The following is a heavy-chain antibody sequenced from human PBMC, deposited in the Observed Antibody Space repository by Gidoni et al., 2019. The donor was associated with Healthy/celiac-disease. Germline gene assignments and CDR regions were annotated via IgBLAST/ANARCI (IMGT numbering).Heavy chain of an antibody. V-gene: IGHV3-49*05. Sequence: EVQLVESGGGLVKPGRSLRRSCTASGFTFGAYDLRWFRQAPGKGREWIGFIRIKALGGTTEFAASVKGRFTISRDDSKSSAYLKMNSLKTEDTAVYYCTRRPHKLKHRILYSYFDYWGQGTLVTVSS. D-gene: IGHD2-8*01. CDR2: IRIKALGGTT. J-gene: IGHJ4*02. CDR3: TRRPHKLKHRILYSYFDY. CDR1: GFTFGAYD.